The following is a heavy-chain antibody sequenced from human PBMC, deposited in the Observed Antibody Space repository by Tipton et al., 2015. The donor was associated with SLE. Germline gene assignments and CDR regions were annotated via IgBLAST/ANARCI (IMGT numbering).Heavy chain of an antibody. V-gene: IGHV4-34*01. CDR3: ARDQDSSGYYLWVY. Sequence: LRLSCAVYGGSFSGYYWSWIRQPPGKGLEWIGEINHSGSTNYNPSLKSRVTISVDTSKNQFSLKLSSVTAADTAVYYCARDQDSSGYYLWVYWGQGTLVTVSS. D-gene: IGHD3-22*01. CDR2: INHSGST. CDR1: GGSFSGYY. J-gene: IGHJ4*02.